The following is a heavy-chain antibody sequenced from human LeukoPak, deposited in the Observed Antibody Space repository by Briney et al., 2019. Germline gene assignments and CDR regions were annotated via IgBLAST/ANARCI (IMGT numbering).Heavy chain of an antibody. J-gene: IGHJ5*02. Sequence: SETLSLTCAVYGGSFSGYYWSWIRQPPGKGLEWIGEINHSGSTNYNPSLKSRVTISVDTSKNQFSLKLSSVTAADTAVYYCARGVGYSYGYGWFDPWGQGTLVTVSS. CDR2: INHSGST. D-gene: IGHD5-18*01. CDR3: ARGVGYSYGYGWFDP. CDR1: GGSFSGYY. V-gene: IGHV4-34*01.